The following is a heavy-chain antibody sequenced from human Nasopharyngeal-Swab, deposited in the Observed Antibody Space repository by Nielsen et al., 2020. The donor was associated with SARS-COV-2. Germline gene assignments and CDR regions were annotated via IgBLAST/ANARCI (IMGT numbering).Heavy chain of an antibody. D-gene: IGHD2-15*01. V-gene: IGHV3-74*01. CDR2: INSDGSST. CDR1: GFTFSGYW. Sequence: GESLKISCAASGFTFSGYWMHWVRQAPGKGLVWVSRINSDGSSTDYADSVKGRFTISRDNAKSTLYLQMNSLRAEDTAVYYCARELPNYFYYMDVWGKGTTVTVSS. J-gene: IGHJ6*03. CDR3: ARELPNYFYYMDV.